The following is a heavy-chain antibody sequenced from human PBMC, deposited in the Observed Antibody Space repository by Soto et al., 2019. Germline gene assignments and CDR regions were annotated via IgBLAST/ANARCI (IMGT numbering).Heavy chain of an antibody. Sequence: GGSLRLSCAASGFTFSSYEMNWVRQAPGKGLEWVSYISSSGSTIYYADSVKGRFTISRDNAKNSLYLQMNSLRAEDTAVYYCARDHKGGYYYYGMDVWGQGTTVTDSS. V-gene: IGHV3-48*03. J-gene: IGHJ6*02. CDR3: ARDHKGGYYYYGMDV. CDR1: GFTFSSYE. CDR2: ISSSGSTI.